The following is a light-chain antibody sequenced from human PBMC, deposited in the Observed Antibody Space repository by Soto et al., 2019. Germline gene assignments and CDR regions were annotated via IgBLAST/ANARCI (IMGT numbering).Light chain of an antibody. V-gene: IGKV1-27*01. CDR1: QGISNY. CDR2: AAS. Sequence: DIQMTQSPSSLSASVGDRVTITCRASQGISNYLAWYQQKPGKVPKLLIYAASTLQSGVPSRFSGSGSGTDFTVTISRQQPEDVATYYCHKYNSAPQTFGQGTKVETK. CDR3: HKYNSAPQT. J-gene: IGKJ1*01.